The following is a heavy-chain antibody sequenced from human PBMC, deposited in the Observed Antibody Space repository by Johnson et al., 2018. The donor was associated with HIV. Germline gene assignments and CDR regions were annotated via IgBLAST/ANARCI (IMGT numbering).Heavy chain of an antibody. Sequence: QVQLVESGGGLVKPGGSLRVSCAASGFTFRDYHMSWIRQAPGKGVEWLSYISGRGSIIYYADSVKGRFSISRDNAKNSLYLQMNSLRAEDTALYYCASVLGRGYSGYDKNYDAFDIWGQGTMVTVSS. V-gene: IGHV3-11*01. D-gene: IGHD5-12*01. J-gene: IGHJ3*02. CDR2: ISGRGSII. CDR3: ASVLGRGYSGYDKNYDAFDI. CDR1: GFTFRDYH.